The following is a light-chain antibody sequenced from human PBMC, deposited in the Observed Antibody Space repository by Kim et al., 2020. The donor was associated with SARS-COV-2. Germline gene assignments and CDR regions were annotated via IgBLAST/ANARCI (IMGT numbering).Light chain of an antibody. CDR3: QVWDSSGDHYV. V-gene: IGLV3-21*04. CDR1: NIGSKS. Sequence: SYELTQPPSVSVAPGKTARITCGGNNIGSKSVHWYQQKPGQAPVLVIYYDADRPSGIPERFSGSNSGNTATLTINRVEAGDEADYYCQVWDSSGDHYVFGSGTKVTVL. CDR2: YDA. J-gene: IGLJ1*01.